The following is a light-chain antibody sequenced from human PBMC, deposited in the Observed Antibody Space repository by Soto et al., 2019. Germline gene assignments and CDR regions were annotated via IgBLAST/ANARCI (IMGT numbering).Light chain of an antibody. V-gene: IGLV2-14*01. CDR2: DVS. Sequence: QSVLTQPASVSGSPGQSITISCTGTSSDVVGYNYVSWYQQHPGKAPKLMIYDVSNRPSGVSNRFSGSKSGNTASLTISGLQAEDEADYYCSSYTSSSTLNYVFGTGTKVTDL. CDR1: SSDVVGYNY. CDR3: SSYTSSSTLNYV. J-gene: IGLJ1*01.